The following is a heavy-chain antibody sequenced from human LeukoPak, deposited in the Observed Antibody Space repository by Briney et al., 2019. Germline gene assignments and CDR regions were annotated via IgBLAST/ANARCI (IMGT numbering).Heavy chain of an antibody. CDR3: ARDREIAVAGTGFDY. J-gene: IGHJ4*02. CDR2: IYYSGST. V-gene: IGHV4-59*01. Sequence: SETLSLTCTVSGGSISSYYWSWIRQPPGKGLEWIGYIYYSGSTNYNPSLKSRVTISVGTSKNQFSLKLSSVTAADTAVYYCARDREIAVAGTGFDYWGQGTLVTVSS. D-gene: IGHD6-19*01. CDR1: GGSISSYY.